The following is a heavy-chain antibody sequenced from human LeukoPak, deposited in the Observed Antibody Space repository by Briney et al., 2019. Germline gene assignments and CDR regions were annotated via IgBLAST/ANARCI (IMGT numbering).Heavy chain of an antibody. V-gene: IGHV1-18*01. CDR1: GYTFTSYG. D-gene: IGHD3-10*01. Sequence: ASVKVSCKASGYTFTSYGISWVRQAPGQGLEWMGWISAYNGDTNYAQKLQGRVTMTTDTSTSTAYMELRSLRSDDTAVYYCARVEALRPIWFGASHWGQGTLVTVSS. CDR2: ISAYNGDT. CDR3: ARVEALRPIWFGASH. J-gene: IGHJ4*02.